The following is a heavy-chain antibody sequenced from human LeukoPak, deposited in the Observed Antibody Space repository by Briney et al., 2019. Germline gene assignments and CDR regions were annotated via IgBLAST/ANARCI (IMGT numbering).Heavy chain of an antibody. D-gene: IGHD5-18*01. V-gene: IGHV3-48*04. CDR2: ISSTSSVI. CDR1: GFTFSSFS. J-gene: IGHJ4*02. Sequence: GGPLRLSCAASGFTFSSFSMNWVRQAPGKGLEWLSYISSTSSVIYYADSLKGRFTISRDNAKNSLYLQMNSLRAEDTAVYYCARVIASYGDSAYWGQGTLVTVSS. CDR3: ARVIASYGDSAY.